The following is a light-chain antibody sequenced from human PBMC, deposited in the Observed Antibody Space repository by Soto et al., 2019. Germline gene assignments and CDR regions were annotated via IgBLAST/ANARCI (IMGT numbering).Light chain of an antibody. Sequence: IELTQSPGTLSLSPGERGTLSCSSSHTGSNSYSAWYPQKSGQAPRLLIYGVSTRATGTPDRFSGSGSGTEFTLTIRRLEPEDFAGYFCQHSVYPQSTFGPGTKVDIK. J-gene: IGKJ1*01. CDR1: HTGSNSY. CDR3: QHSVYPQST. CDR2: GVS. V-gene: IGKV3-20*01.